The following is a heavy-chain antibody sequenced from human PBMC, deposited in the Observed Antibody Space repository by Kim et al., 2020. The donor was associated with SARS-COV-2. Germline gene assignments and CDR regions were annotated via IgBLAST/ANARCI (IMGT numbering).Heavy chain of an antibody. CDR3: AKSPGWYFDL. J-gene: IGHJ2*01. V-gene: IGHV3-23*01. Sequence: STYYADSVKGRFTISRDNSKNTLYLQMNSLRAEDTAVYYCAKSPGWYFDLWGRGTLVTVSS. CDR2: ST.